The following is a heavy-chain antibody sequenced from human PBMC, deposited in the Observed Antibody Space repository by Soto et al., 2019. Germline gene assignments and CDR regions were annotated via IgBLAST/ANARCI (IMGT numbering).Heavy chain of an antibody. CDR3: ARVIAVAGTVSLRTLDY. Sequence: PSETLSLTCAVSGGSISSSNWWSWVRQPPGKGLEWIGEIYHSGSTNYNPSLKSRVTISVDKSKNKFSLKLSSVNAADTAVYYCARVIAVAGTVSLRTLDYWGQGTLVTVS. CDR2: IYHSGST. D-gene: IGHD6-19*01. J-gene: IGHJ4*02. CDR1: GGSISSSNW. V-gene: IGHV4-4*02.